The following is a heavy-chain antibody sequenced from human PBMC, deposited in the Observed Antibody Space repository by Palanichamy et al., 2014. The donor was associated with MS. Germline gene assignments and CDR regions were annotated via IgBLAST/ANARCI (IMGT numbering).Heavy chain of an antibody. CDR1: GGSISSGTYS. V-gene: IGHV4-30-2*01. CDR3: ATSWGGNAYFDY. Sequence: QLQLQESGSGLVKPSQTLSLTCAVSGGSISSGTYSWSWIRQPPGKGLEWIGYISHSGRTSYYPSLESRVTISVDRSNNQFSLKLTSVTAADTAMYYCATSWGGNAYFDYWGQGILVTVSS. D-gene: IGHD4-23*01. CDR2: ISHSGRT. J-gene: IGHJ4*02.